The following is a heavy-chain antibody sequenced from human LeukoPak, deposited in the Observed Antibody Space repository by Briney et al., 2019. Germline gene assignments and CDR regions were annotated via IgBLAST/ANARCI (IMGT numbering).Heavy chain of an antibody. CDR1: GYTFTSYA. V-gene: IGHV1-3*01. CDR3: ARVASPAKYCGGDCYRLDY. Sequence: ASVKVSCKASGYTFTSYAMHWVRQAPGQRLEWMGWINAGNGNTKYSQKFQGRVTITRDTSASTAYMELSSLRSGDTAVYYCARVASPAKYCGGDCYRLDYWGQGTLVTVSS. CDR2: INAGNGNT. D-gene: IGHD2-21*02. J-gene: IGHJ4*02.